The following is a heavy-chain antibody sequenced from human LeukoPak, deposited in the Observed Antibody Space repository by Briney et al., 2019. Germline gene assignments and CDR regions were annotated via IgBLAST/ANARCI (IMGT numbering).Heavy chain of an antibody. CDR3: AKAPVTTCRRAYCFPFDY. D-gene: IGHD2-21*01. V-gene: IGHV3-23*01. CDR1: GVTFSSHG. J-gene: IGHJ4*02. CDR2: IRGSGDDT. Sequence: GGSLRLSCAVSGVTFSSHGMSWGRHPQRQGLEWGSTIRGSGDDTYYADSVKGRFTISTDTSRNTLFLQMNTLRPAEAAVYYYAKAPVTTCRRAYCFPFDYWGQGTLLSVPS.